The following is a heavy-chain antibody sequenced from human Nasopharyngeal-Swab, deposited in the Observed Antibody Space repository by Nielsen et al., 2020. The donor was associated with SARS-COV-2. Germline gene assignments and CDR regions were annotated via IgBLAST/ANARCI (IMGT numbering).Heavy chain of an antibody. Sequence: GESLKISCAASGFTFSSYGTHWVRQAPGKGLEWVAVIWYDGSNKYYADSVKGRFTISRDNSKNTLYLQMNSLRAEDTAVYYCARDWTTGTTHYFDYWGQGTLVTVSS. CDR3: ARDWTTGTTHYFDY. J-gene: IGHJ4*02. D-gene: IGHD1-1*01. CDR1: GFTFSSYG. V-gene: IGHV3-33*01. CDR2: IWYDGSNK.